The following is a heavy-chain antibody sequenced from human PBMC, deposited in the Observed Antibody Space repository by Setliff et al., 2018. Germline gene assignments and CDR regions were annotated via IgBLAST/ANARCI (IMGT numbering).Heavy chain of an antibody. Sequence: LSLTCTVSGGSISSGGYYWSWIRQHPGKGLEWIGYIYYSGSTYYNPSLKSRATISIDTSKDQFSLKLISMSAADTAVYFCARGRNIAARLPDSWGQGALVTVSS. CDR2: IYYSGST. D-gene: IGHD6-6*01. J-gene: IGHJ4*02. V-gene: IGHV4-31*03. CDR3: ARGRNIAARLPDS. CDR1: GGSISSGGYY.